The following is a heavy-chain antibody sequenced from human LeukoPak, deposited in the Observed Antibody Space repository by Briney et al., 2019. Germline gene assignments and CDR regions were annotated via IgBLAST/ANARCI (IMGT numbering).Heavy chain of an antibody. CDR3: ASYSGSYYSEYFQH. Sequence: ASVKVSCKASGYTFTSYYMHWVRQAPGQGLEWMGIINPSGGSTSYAQKFQGRVTMTRDMSTSTVCMELSSLRSEDTAVYYCASYSGSYYSEYFQHWGQGTLVTVSS. V-gene: IGHV1-46*01. D-gene: IGHD1-26*01. CDR1: GYTFTSYY. CDR2: INPSGGST. J-gene: IGHJ1*01.